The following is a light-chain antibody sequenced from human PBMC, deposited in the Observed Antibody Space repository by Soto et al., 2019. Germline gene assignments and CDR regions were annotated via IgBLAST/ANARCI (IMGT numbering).Light chain of an antibody. J-gene: IGLJ3*02. Sequence: QSVLTQPPSVSWAPGHRVVIFCTGSSSNIGAGYEVHWYQQGPGTAPTLLIQGNINRTSGVPDRFSGSKSDTSAALAITGLQAEDEADEYWQPWDSSLGGVVFGGGTKLPVL. CDR2: GNI. CDR1: SSNIGAGYE. CDR3: QPWDSSLGGVV. V-gene: IGLV1-40*01.